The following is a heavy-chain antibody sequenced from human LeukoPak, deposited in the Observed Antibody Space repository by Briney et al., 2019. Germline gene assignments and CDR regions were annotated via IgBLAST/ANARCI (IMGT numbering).Heavy chain of an antibody. V-gene: IGHV4-38-2*01. CDR1: GYSISSGYY. D-gene: IGHD4-17*01. J-gene: IGHJ3*02. CDR2: IYHSGST. CDR3: ARRTVTTNADAFDI. Sequence: PSETLSLTCAVSGYSISSGYYWGWIRQPPGKGLEWIGSIYHSGSTYYNPSLKSRVTISVDTSKSQFSLKLSSVTTADTAVYYCARRTVTTNADAFDIWGQGTMVTVSS.